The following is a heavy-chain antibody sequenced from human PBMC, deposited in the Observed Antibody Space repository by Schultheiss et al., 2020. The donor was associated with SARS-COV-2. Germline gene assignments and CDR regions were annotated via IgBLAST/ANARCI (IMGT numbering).Heavy chain of an antibody. CDR1: GGSISSGGYY. CDR3: ARVPFSSSWYNGMDV. V-gene: IGHV4-61*08. Sequence: SETLSLTCTVSGGSISSGGYYWGWIRQPPGKGLEWIGYIYYSGSTNYNPSLKSRVTISVDTSKNQFSLKLSSVTAADTAVYYCARVPFSSSWYNGMDVWGQGTTVTVSS. J-gene: IGHJ6*02. D-gene: IGHD6-13*01. CDR2: IYYSGST.